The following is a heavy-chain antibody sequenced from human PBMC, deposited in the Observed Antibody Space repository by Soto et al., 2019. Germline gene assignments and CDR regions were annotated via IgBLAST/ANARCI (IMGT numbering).Heavy chain of an antibody. CDR1: GYSFTSYW. D-gene: IGHD2-2*02. Sequence: GESLKISCKGSGYSFTSYWISWVRQMPGKGLEWMGRIDPSDSYTNYSPSFQGHVTFSSDKSISTAYLQWSSLKASDTAMYFCARRMGYCSSSTCYREGGFEYWGQGTLVTVSS. V-gene: IGHV5-10-1*01. CDR2: IDPSDSYT. J-gene: IGHJ4*02. CDR3: ARRMGYCSSSTCYREGGFEY.